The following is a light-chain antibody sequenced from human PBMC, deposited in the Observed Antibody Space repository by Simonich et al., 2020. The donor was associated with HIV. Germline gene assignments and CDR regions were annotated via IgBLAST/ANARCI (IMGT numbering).Light chain of an antibody. CDR3: QQYYSTLYT. J-gene: IGKJ2*01. V-gene: IGKV4-1*01. CDR1: QSVLYSSNNKNY. CDR2: WAA. Sequence: DIVMTQSPDSRAVSLGERATINCKSSQSVLYSSNNKNYLAWYQPKSGQPPKLLIYWAATRESGVPDRLSGSGSGTDFTLTISSLQAEAVAVYYCQQYYSTLYTFGQGTKLEIK.